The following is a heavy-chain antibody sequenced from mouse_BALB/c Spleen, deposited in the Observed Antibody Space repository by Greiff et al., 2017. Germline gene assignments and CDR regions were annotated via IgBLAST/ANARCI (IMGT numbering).Heavy chain of an antibody. CDR3: AREGGTTVGFDY. CDR1: GFTFSDYY. J-gene: IGHJ2*01. D-gene: IGHD1-1*01. Sequence: EVKLVESGGGLVKPGGSLKLSCAASGFTFSDYYMYWVRQTPEKRLEWVATISDGGSYTYYPDSVKGRFTISRDNAKNNLYLQMSSLKSEDTAMYYCAREGGTTVGFDYWGQGTTLTVSS. CDR2: ISDGGSYT. V-gene: IGHV5-4*02.